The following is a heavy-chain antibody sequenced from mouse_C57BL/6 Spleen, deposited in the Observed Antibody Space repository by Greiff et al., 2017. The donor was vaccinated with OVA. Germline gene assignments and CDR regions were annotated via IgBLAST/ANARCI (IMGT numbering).Heavy chain of an antibody. CDR1: GYTFTSYW. Sequence: QVQLKQPGAELVKPGASVKLSCKASGYTFTSYWMHWVKQRPGRGLEWIGRIDPNSGGTKYNEKFKSKATLTVDKPSSTAYMQLSSLTSEDSAVYYCAREDYGSSYGTYWGQGTLVTVSA. D-gene: IGHD1-1*01. J-gene: IGHJ3*01. V-gene: IGHV1-72*01. CDR2: IDPNSGGT. CDR3: AREDYGSSYGTY.